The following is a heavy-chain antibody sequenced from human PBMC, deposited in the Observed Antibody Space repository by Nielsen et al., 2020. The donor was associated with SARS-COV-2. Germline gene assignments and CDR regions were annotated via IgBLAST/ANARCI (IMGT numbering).Heavy chain of an antibody. Sequence: SETLSLTCTVSGGSIRSGDYYWSWIRQPPGKGLEWIGYIYYSGSTNYNPSLKSRVTISVDTSKNQFSLKLSSVTAADTAVYYCAGSRGDDFWSGKYYFDYWGQGTLVTVSS. V-gene: IGHV4-61*08. J-gene: IGHJ4*02. CDR2: IYYSGST. CDR3: AGSRGDDFWSGKYYFDY. D-gene: IGHD3-3*01. CDR1: GGSIRSGDYY.